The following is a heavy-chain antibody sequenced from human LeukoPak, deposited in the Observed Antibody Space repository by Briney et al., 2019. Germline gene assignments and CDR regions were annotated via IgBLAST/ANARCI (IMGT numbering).Heavy chain of an antibody. V-gene: IGHV4-59*01. J-gene: IGHJ2*01. CDR2: IFYSGST. Sequence: PSETLSLTCTVSGGSISGYYWSWIRQPPGKGLGWIGYIFYSGSTNYNPSLKSRVTISVDTSKNQFSLKLSSVTAADTAVYFCARVYYGRTYDYWYFDLWGRGTLVTVSS. CDR1: GGSISGYY. D-gene: IGHD3-10*01. CDR3: ARVYYGRTYDYWYFDL.